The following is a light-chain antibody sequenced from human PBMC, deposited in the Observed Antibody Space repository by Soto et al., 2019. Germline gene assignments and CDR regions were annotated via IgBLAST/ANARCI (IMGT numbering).Light chain of an antibody. CDR2: EVS. Sequence: QSALTQPASVSGSPGQSITISCTGTSSDVGGYNYVSWYQQHPGKAPKLMIYEVSNRPSGVSNRFSGSKSGNTASLTISGLQAEDEADYYGSSYTSISTYVFGTGTKLTVL. V-gene: IGLV2-14*01. J-gene: IGLJ1*01. CDR1: SSDVGGYNY. CDR3: SSYTSISTYV.